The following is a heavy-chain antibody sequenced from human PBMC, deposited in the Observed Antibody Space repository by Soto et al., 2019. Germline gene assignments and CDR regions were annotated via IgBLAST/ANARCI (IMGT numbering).Heavy chain of an antibody. V-gene: IGHV4-34*01. J-gene: IGHJ6*03. CDR3: ARFRVLLWFGESKGYMDV. CDR1: GGSFSGYY. D-gene: IGHD3-10*01. CDR2: INHSGST. Sequence: ASETLSLTCAVYGGSFSGYYWSWIRQPPGKGLEWIGEINHSGSTNYNPSLKSRVTISVDTSKNQFSLKLSSVTAAGTAVYYCARFRVLLWFGESKGYMDVWGKGTTVTVSS.